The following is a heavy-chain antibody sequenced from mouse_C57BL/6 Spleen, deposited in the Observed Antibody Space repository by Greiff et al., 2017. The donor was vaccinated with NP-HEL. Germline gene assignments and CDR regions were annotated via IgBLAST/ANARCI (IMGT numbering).Heavy chain of an antibody. Sequence: QVQLQQPGAELVKPGASVKMSCKASGYTFTSYWITWVKQRPGQGLEWIGDIYPGSGSTNYNEKFKSKATLTVDTSSSTAYMQLSSLTSEDSAVYYCARRVGPYSSMDYWGQRTSVTVSS. D-gene: IGHD1-1*01. CDR3: ARRVGPYSSMDY. V-gene: IGHV1-55*01. CDR1: GYTFTSYW. J-gene: IGHJ4*01. CDR2: IYPGSGST.